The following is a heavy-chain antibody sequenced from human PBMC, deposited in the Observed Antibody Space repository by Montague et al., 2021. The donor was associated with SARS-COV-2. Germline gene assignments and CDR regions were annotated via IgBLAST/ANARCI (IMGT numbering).Heavy chain of an antibody. D-gene: IGHD3-3*01. Sequence: SETLSLTCTVSSGSISSYYWSWIRQPPGKGLEWIGYIYYSGSTNYNPSLKSRVTISVDTSKNQFSLKLSSVTAADTAVYYCARGQVTIFGVLIMLPAAGAVDVWGQGTTVTVSS. V-gene: IGHV4-59*12. CDR1: SGSISSYY. CDR3: ARGQVTIFGVLIMLPAAGAVDV. J-gene: IGHJ3*01. CDR2: IYYSGST.